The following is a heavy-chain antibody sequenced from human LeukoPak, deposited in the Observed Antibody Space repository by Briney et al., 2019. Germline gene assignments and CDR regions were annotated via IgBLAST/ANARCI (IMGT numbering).Heavy chain of an antibody. Sequence: SETLSLTCTVSGASISSYFWTWIRQSPGKGLEWIGYISNIGTTNYNPSLKSRVTISGDTSKNQFSLKLSSVTAADTAVYYCASQPQRSLFDYWGQGSLVTVSS. CDR1: GASISSYF. CDR2: ISNIGTT. D-gene: IGHD1-1*01. CDR3: ASQPQRSLFDY. J-gene: IGHJ4*02. V-gene: IGHV4-59*08.